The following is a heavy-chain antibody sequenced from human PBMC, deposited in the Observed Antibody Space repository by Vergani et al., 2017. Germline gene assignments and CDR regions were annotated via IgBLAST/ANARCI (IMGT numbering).Heavy chain of an antibody. CDR1: GFTFGDHG. D-gene: IGHD2-8*02. V-gene: IGHV3-30-3*01. CDR2: ISYDGTNK. Sequence: QVQLVESGGGVVQPGRSLRLSCAASGFTFGDHGIHWVRRAPGKGLEWVALISYDGTNKYYTNSVRGRFTISRDNSKSTLFLQMNSLRVEDMAVYYCARDRGDWRYSRYFYTYYMDVWGKGTTVTVSS. J-gene: IGHJ6*03. CDR3: ARDRGDWRYSRYFYTYYMDV.